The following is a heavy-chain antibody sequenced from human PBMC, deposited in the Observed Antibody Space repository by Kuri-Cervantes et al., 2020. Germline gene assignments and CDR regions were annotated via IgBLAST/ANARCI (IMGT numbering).Heavy chain of an antibody. CDR3: ARDLADKWHYYYYMDV. CDR2: IYHSGST. CDR1: GGSISSYY. Sequence: ESLKISCTVSGGSISSYYWSWIRQPPGKGLEWIGEIYHSGSTNYNPSLKSRVTISVDKSKNQFSLKLSSVTAADTAVYYCARDLADKWHYYYYMDVWGKGTTVTVSS. V-gene: IGHV4-59*12. D-gene: IGHD5-12*01. J-gene: IGHJ6*03.